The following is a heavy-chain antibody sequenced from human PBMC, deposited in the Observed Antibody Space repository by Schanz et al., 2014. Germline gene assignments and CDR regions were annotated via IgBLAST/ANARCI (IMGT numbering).Heavy chain of an antibody. J-gene: IGHJ4*02. CDR1: GYTFTGYY. D-gene: IGHD6-13*01. Sequence: QVQLVQSGAEMKKPGASVKVSCKASGYTFTGYYMHWVRQAPGQGLEWMGRIIPSLGLAKYEQKFQDKVTITADTSTTTAYMELSGLRSEDTAVYYCARDGVDAAAGGNYWGQGTLVTVSS. V-gene: IGHV1-69*09. CDR2: IIPSLGLA. CDR3: ARDGVDAAAGGNY.